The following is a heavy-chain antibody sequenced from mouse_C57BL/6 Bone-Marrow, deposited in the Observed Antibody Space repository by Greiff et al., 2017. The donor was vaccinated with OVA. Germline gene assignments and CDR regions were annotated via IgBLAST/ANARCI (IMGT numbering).Heavy chain of an antibody. CDR2: IDTNSGGT. CDR1: GYTFTSYW. J-gene: IGHJ3*01. Sequence: VKLQQPGAELVKPGASVKLSCKASGYTFTSYWMHWVKQRPGRGLEWIGRIDTNSGGTKYNEKFKSKATLTVDKPSSTASMQLSLLTSEDSAVYYCARFFAYWGQGTLVTVSA. CDR3: ARFFAY. V-gene: IGHV1-72*01.